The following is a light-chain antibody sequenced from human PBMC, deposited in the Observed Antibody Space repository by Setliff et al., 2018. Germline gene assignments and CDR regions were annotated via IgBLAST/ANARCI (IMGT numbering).Light chain of an antibody. J-gene: IGLJ3*02. CDR1: SSNIGAGYD. Sequence: QSVLTQPPSVSGAPGQRVTISCTGSSSNIGAGYDVHWYQQLPGTAPKLLIYSNNQRPSGVPDRFSGSKSGTSASLAISGLQSEDEADYYCAAWDDSLNGQVFGGGTKVTVL. CDR3: AAWDDSLNGQV. CDR2: SNN. V-gene: IGLV1-40*01.